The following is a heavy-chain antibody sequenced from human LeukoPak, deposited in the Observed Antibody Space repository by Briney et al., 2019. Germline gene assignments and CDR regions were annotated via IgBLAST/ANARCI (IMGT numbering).Heavy chain of an antibody. J-gene: IGHJ5*02. CDR1: GGSLSSYY. CDR2: IYYSGST. Sequence: PSETLSLTCTVSGGSLSSYYWSWVRQPPGKGLERIGYIYYSGSTNYNPSLTSRVTISVDTSKNQFSLKLSSVTAADTAVYYCARDSYGSGSYYGWFDPWGQGTLVTVSS. V-gene: IGHV4-59*01. D-gene: IGHD3-10*01. CDR3: ARDSYGSGSYYGWFDP.